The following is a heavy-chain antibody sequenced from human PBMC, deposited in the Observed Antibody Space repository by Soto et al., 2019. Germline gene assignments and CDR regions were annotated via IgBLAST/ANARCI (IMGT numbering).Heavy chain of an antibody. J-gene: IGHJ6*02. Sequence: ASVTLSLTCNVSGGSIYTCYWNWIRQSPGKGLEWVGYISDGWSTNYNPSLKGRGTISVDTSKKQVSLKLSSVTAADTARYFCAGYCRSSICPKDHFFALEVWGQGTTVTVSS. CDR2: ISDGWST. V-gene: IGHV4-59*01. CDR1: GGSIYTCY. D-gene: IGHD2-2*01. CDR3: AGYCRSSICPKDHFFALEV.